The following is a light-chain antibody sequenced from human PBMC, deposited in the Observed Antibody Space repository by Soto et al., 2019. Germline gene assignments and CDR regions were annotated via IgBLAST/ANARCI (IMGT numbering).Light chain of an antibody. Sequence: IVLTQAPGTMSFSPGERDPVSYQASQSVSSDYLAWYQQKPGQAPRLLIYDAYNRATGIPPRFSGSGSGTDFTLTISSLEPEDSAVYYCQQRHMWPITFGQGTRLEIK. CDR2: DAY. CDR3: QQRHMWPIT. V-gene: IGKV3D-20*02. CDR1: QSVSSDY. J-gene: IGKJ5*01.